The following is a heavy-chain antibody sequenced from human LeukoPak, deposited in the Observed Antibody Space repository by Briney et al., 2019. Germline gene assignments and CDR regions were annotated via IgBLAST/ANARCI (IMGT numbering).Heavy chain of an antibody. CDR1: GGTFSSYA. J-gene: IGHJ3*02. Sequence: ASVKVSCKASGGTFSSYAISWVRQAPGQGLEWMGGIIPIFGTANYAQKFQGRVTITADESTSTAYMELSSLRSEDTAVYYCARDLTIFGVEPFADAFDIWGQGTMVTVSS. CDR3: ARDLTIFGVEPFADAFDI. CDR2: IIPIFGTA. D-gene: IGHD3-3*01. V-gene: IGHV1-69*01.